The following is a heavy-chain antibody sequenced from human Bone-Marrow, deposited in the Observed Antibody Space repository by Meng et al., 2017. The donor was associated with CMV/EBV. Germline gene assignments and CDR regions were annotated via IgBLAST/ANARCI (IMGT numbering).Heavy chain of an antibody. D-gene: IGHD1-26*01. J-gene: IGHJ4*02. Sequence: QLVVSGGGVVQPGKSLRLSCATSGFTFSRYGMHWVRQAPGKGLEWVALISYDGGNKHYADSVKGRFTISRDIPKNTLHLQMNSLRPEDTAVYYCARQNSGNYYFDYWGQGTLVTVSS. V-gene: IGHV3-30*03. CDR1: GFTFSRYG. CDR2: ISYDGGNK. CDR3: ARQNSGNYYFDY.